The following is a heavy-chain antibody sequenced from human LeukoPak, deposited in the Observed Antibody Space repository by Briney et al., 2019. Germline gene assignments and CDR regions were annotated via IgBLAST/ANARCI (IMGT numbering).Heavy chain of an antibody. Sequence: SGTLSLTCAVSGGSISSSNWWSWVRQPPGKGLEWIGEIYHSGSTNYNRSLKSRVTISVDTSKNQFSLKLSSVTVADTAVYYCARHTTLLRYFDWLHYFDDCGQGSLVTV. V-gene: IGHV4-4*02. CDR1: GGSISSSNW. CDR2: IYHSGST. CDR3: ARHTTLLRYFDWLHYFDD. J-gene: IGHJ4*02. D-gene: IGHD3-9*01.